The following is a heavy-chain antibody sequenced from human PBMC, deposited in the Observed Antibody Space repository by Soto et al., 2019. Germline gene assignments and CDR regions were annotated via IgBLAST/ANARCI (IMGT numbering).Heavy chain of an antibody. Sequence: SVKVSCKASGGTFSNHAISWVRQAPGQGLEWVGGIIPMFPTADYAQRFQGRVTITADESTSTVYMELSSLRSDDTAVYFCATELGENPASPFDAWGQGTLVTVSS. CDR3: ATELGENPASPFDA. D-gene: IGHD3-10*01. CDR2: IIPMFPTA. V-gene: IGHV1-69*13. J-gene: IGHJ4*02. CDR1: GGTFSNHA.